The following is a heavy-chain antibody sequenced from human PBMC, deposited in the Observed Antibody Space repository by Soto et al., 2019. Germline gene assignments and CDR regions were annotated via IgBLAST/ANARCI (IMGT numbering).Heavy chain of an antibody. Sequence: SETLSLTCTVSGGSISSYYWSWIRQPPGKGLEWIGYIYYSGSTNYNPSLKSRVTISVDTSKNQFSLKLSSVTAADTAVYYCARVRWGPYYFDYWGQGTLVTVSS. V-gene: IGHV4-59*01. J-gene: IGHJ4*02. CDR2: IYYSGST. CDR3: ARVRWGPYYFDY. D-gene: IGHD7-27*01. CDR1: GGSISSYY.